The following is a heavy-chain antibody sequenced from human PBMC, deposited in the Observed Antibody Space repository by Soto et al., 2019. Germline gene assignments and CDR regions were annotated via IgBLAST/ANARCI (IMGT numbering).Heavy chain of an antibody. D-gene: IGHD3-22*01. CDR2: IIPIFGTA. V-gene: IGHV1-69*06. Sequence: QVQLVQSGVEVKKPGSSVKVSCKASGGTFSSYAISWVRQAPGQGLEWMGGIIPIFGTANYAQKFQGRVKITADKSTSTAYMELSSLRSEDTAVYYCARGSDYYDSSGPYGAFDIWGQGTMVTVSS. CDR1: GGTFSSYA. CDR3: ARGSDYYDSSGPYGAFDI. J-gene: IGHJ3*02.